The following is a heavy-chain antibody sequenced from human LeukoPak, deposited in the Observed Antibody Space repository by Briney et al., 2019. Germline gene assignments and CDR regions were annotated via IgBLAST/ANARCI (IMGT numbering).Heavy chain of an antibody. Sequence: ASVKVSCKASGGTFSSYAISWVRQAPGQGLERMGGIIPIFGTANYAQKFQGRATITADESTSTAYMELSSLRSEDTAVYYCARDGPRLRWYPHFDYWGQGTLVTVSS. CDR2: IIPIFGTA. V-gene: IGHV1-69*13. J-gene: IGHJ4*02. CDR1: GGTFSSYA. D-gene: IGHD4-23*01. CDR3: ARDGPRLRWYPHFDY.